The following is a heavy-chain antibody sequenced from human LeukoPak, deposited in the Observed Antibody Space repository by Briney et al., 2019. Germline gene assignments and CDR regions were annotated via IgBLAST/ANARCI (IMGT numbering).Heavy chain of an antibody. CDR1: GGSISSYY. J-gene: IGHJ6*03. Sequence: SETLSLTCTVSGGSISSYYWSWIRQPPGKGLEWIGEIYHSGSTNYNPSLKSRVTISADKSKNQFSLKLSSVTAADTAVYYCARAVTGTTSNYYYYMDVWGKGTTVTVSS. CDR3: ARAVTGTTSNYYYYMDV. D-gene: IGHD1-7*01. V-gene: IGHV4-59*12. CDR2: IYHSGST.